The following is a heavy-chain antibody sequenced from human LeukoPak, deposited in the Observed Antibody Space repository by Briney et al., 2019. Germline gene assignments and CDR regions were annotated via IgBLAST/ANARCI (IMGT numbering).Heavy chain of an antibody. D-gene: IGHD3-10*01. V-gene: IGHV3-30*04. J-gene: IGHJ4*02. CDR2: ISYDGSNK. CDR3: AKDARSLGGYFDY. Sequence: PGGSLRLSCAASGFTFSSYAMHWVRQAPGKGLEWVAVISYDGSNKYYADSVKGRFTISRDNSKNTLYLQMNSLRAEDTAVYYCAKDARSLGGYFDYWGQGTLVTVSS. CDR1: GFTFSSYA.